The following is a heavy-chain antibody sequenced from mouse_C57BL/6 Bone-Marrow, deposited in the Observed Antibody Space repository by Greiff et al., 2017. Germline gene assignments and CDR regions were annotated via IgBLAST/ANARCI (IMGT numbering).Heavy chain of an antibody. CDR1: GYTFTSYW. CDR3: ASGVTVYYFDY. CDR2: IDPSDSYT. J-gene: IGHJ2*01. D-gene: IGHD2-1*01. Sequence: QVQLQQPGAELVKPGASVKLSCKASGYTFTSYWMQWVKQRPGQGLEWIGEIDPSDSYTNYNQKFKGKATLTVDTSSSTAYMQLSSLTSEDSAVYYCASGVTVYYFDYWGQGTTLTVSS. V-gene: IGHV1-50*01.